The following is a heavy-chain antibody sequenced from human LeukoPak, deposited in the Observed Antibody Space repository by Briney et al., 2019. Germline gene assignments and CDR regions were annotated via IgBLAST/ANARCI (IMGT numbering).Heavy chain of an antibody. CDR1: GFTFSSYG. V-gene: IGHV3-30*18. CDR3: AKPGDVAVVAATWLDY. CDR2: ISYDGSNK. D-gene: IGHD2-15*01. Sequence: GGSLRLSCAASGFTFSSYGMHWVRQAPGKGLEWVVVISYDGSNKYYADSVKGRFTISRDNSKNTLYLQMNSLRAEDTAVYYCAKPGDVAVVAATWLDYWGQGTLVTVSS. J-gene: IGHJ4*02.